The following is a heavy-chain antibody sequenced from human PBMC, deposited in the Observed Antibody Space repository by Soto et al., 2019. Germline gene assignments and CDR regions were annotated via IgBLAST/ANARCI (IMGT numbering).Heavy chain of an antibody. CDR3: ASPVSPVYDILTGYRQDYYYYYGMDV. V-gene: IGHV1-8*01. D-gene: IGHD3-9*01. J-gene: IGHJ6*02. CDR2: MNPNSGNT. CDR1: GYTFTSYD. Sequence: GASVKVSCKASGYTFTSYDINWVRQATGQGFEWMGWMNPNSGNTGYAQKLQGRVTMTTDTSTNTAYMELRSLRSDDTAVYYCASPVSPVYDILTGYRQDYYYYYGMDVWGQGTTVTVSS.